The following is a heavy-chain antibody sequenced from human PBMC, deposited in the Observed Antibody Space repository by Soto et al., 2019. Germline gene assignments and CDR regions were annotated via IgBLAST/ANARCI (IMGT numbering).Heavy chain of an antibody. CDR1: GFTFSSYG. V-gene: IGHV3-33*01. D-gene: IGHD1-20*01. CDR2: IWYDGSNK. CDR3: ARVGITGTTFRGFDY. J-gene: IGHJ4*02. Sequence: QVQLVESGGGVVQPGRSLRLSCAASGFTFSSYGMHWVRQAPGKGLEWVAVIWYDGSNKYYADSVKGRFTISRDNSKHTLYLQMNCLRAEDTAVYYFARVGITGTTFRGFDYWGQGTLVSVSS.